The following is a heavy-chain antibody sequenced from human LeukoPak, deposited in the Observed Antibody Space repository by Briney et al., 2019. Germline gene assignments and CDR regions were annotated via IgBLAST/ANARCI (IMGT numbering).Heavy chain of an antibody. CDR3: AKDKAAWPSYALDY. CDR1: GFSFSYYG. J-gene: IGHJ4*02. Sequence: GGSLRLSCAASGFSFSYYGMHWVRQAPGKGLECVAVISHDGSNKYYADSAKGRFTISRDNSKNTLYLQMNSLRAEDTAVYYCAKDKAAWPSYALDYWGQGTLVTVSS. CDR2: ISHDGSNK. D-gene: IGHD2-2*01. V-gene: IGHV3-30*18.